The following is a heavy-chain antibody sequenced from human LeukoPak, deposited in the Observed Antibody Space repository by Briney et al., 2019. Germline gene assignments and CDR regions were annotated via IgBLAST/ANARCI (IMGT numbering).Heavy chain of an antibody. D-gene: IGHD3-10*01. V-gene: IGHV4-39*01. J-gene: IGHJ5*02. Sequence: PSETLSLTCTVSGGSISSSSYFWGWIRQPPGKGLEWIGSIYYSGSTYYNPSLKSRVTISVDMSKNQFSMKLSSVTAADTAVYYCASALWFGELELDPWGQGTLVTVSS. CDR3: ASALWFGELELDP. CDR1: GGSISSSSYF. CDR2: IYYSGST.